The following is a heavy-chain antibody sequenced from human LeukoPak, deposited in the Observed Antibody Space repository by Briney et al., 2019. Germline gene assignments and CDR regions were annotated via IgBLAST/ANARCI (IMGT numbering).Heavy chain of an antibody. D-gene: IGHD3-16*01. CDR2: IYYSGST. CDR3: ARGQLWEYYFDY. V-gene: IGHV4-59*08. Sequence: SETLSLTCTVSGGSISRYYWSWIRQPPGKGLEWIGYIYYSGSTNYNPSLKSRVTISVDTSKNQFSLKLSSVTAADTAVYYCARGQLWEYYFDYWGQGTLVTVSS. CDR1: GGSISRYY. J-gene: IGHJ4*02.